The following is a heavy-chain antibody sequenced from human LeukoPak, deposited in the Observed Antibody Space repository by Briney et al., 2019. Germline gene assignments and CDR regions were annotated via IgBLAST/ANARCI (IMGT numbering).Heavy chain of an antibody. CDR2: IYHSGST. J-gene: IGHJ6*02. CDR1: GGSISSGGYS. V-gene: IGHV4-30-2*01. Sequence: SETLSLTCAVSGGSISSGGYSWSWIRQPPGKGLEWIGYIYHSGSTYYNPSLKSRVTISVDTSKNQFSLKLSSVTAADTAVYYCARGQAHPYYYYYYGMDVWGQGTTVTVSS. CDR3: ARGQAHPYYYYYYGMDV.